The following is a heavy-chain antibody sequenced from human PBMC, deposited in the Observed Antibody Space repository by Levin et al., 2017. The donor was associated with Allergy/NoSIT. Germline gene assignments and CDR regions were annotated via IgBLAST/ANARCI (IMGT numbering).Heavy chain of an antibody. CDR3: ADRARTPGAFDI. Sequence: PSETLSLTCAVYGGSFSGYYWSWIRQPPGKGLEWIGEINHSGSTNYNPSLKSRVTISVDTSKNQFSLKLSSVTAADTAVYYCADRARTPGAFDIWGQGTMVTVSS. D-gene: IGHD6-6*01. J-gene: IGHJ3*02. V-gene: IGHV4-34*01. CDR2: INHSGST. CDR1: GGSFSGYY.